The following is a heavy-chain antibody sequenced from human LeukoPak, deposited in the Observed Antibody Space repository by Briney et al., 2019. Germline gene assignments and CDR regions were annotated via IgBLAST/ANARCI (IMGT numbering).Heavy chain of an antibody. Sequence: SGTLSLTCAVYNGSLSGYYWSWIRQPPGKGLECIGEIKHSGSTYYNPSLKSRVTISVDTSKNHFSLELSSVTAADTAVYYCARIVTVTAVTYSSFYYYMDVWGKGTTVTVSS. CDR1: NGSLSGYY. J-gene: IGHJ6*03. CDR3: ARIVTVTAVTYSSFYYYMDV. V-gene: IGHV4-34*01. CDR2: IKHSGST. D-gene: IGHD4-17*01.